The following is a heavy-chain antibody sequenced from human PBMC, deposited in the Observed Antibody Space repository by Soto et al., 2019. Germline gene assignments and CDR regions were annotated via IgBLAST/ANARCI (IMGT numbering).Heavy chain of an antibody. J-gene: IGHJ4*02. V-gene: IGHV3-23*01. CDR3: AKATSSGSHGEY. CDR1: GFTFSSYS. CDR2: ISGSGSRT. D-gene: IGHD1-26*01. Sequence: EVQLLESGGGLVQPGGSLRLSCATSGFTFSSYSMTWVRQAPGKGLEWVSTISGSGSRTYYVDPVKGRFTISRDNSKNTLYLQMNSLRAEDTAVYYCAKATSSGSHGEYWGQGTLVSVSS.